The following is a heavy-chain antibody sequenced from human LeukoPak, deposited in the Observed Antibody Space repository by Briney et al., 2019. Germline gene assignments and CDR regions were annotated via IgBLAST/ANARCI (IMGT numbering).Heavy chain of an antibody. J-gene: IGHJ4*02. CDR3: ARKYYYDSSGYYGYFDY. V-gene: IGHV1-69*13. Sequence: SVKVSCKVSGYTLTELSMHWVRQAPGQGLEWMGGIIPIFGTANYAQKFQGRVTITADESTSTAYMELSSLRSEDTAVYYCARKYYYDSSGYYGYFDYWGQGTLVTVSS. D-gene: IGHD3-22*01. CDR2: IIPIFGTA. CDR1: GYTLTELS.